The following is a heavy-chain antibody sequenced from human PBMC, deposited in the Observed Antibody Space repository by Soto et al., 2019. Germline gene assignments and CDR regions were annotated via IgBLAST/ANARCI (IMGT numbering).Heavy chain of an antibody. CDR3: ARDLTTYDDSSGYYYAFFDY. V-gene: IGHV1-2*02. CDR2: INPDSGGT. D-gene: IGHD3-22*01. Sequence: ASVKVSCKASGYTLTELSMHWVRQAPGKGLEWMGWINPDSGGTNYAQKFQGRVTMTRDTSISTAYMELSRLRSDDTAVYYCARDLTTYDDSSGYYYAFFDYWGQGTLVTVSS. CDR1: GYTLTELS. J-gene: IGHJ4*02.